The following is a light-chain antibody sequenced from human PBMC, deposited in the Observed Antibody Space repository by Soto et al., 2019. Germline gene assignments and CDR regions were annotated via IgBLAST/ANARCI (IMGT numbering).Light chain of an antibody. Sequence: QSALTQPPSVSAAPGQKVTISCSGSTSNVGNNYVSWYQLLPGTAPKLIIYDNNERPAGIPDRFFASKSGATAILGITGLQTGDEADYFCGTWDSGLNVGVFGGGTKLTVL. V-gene: IGLV1-51*01. CDR3: GTWDSGLNVGV. J-gene: IGLJ2*01. CDR2: DNN. CDR1: TSNVGNNY.